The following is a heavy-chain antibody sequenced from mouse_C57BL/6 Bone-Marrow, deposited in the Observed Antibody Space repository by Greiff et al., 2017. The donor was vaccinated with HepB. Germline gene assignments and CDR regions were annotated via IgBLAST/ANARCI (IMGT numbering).Heavy chain of an antibody. D-gene: IGHD2-4*01. CDR1: GYTFTSYW. Sequence: VQLQQPGAELVKPGASVKLSCKASGYTFTSYWMQWVKQRPGQGLEWIGEIDPSDSYTNYNQKFKGKATLTVDTSSSTAYMQLSSLTSEDSAVYYCARKDYDGGAMDYWGQGTSVTVSS. J-gene: IGHJ4*01. CDR2: IDPSDSYT. CDR3: ARKDYDGGAMDY. V-gene: IGHV1-50*01.